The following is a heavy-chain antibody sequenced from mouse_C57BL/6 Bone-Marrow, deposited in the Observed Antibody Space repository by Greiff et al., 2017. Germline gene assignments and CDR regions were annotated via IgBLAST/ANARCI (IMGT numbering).Heavy chain of an antibody. CDR2: IYPGDGDT. CDR1: GYAFSSSW. J-gene: IGHJ3*01. CDR3: ARTRNYYGSSVAY. V-gene: IGHV1-82*01. D-gene: IGHD1-1*01. Sequence: VQLQQSGPELVKPGASVKISCKASGYAFSSSWMNWVKQRPGKGLEWIGRIYPGDGDTNYNGKFKGKATLTADKSSSTAYMQRSSLTSEDSAVYFCARTRNYYGSSVAYWGQGTLVTVSA.